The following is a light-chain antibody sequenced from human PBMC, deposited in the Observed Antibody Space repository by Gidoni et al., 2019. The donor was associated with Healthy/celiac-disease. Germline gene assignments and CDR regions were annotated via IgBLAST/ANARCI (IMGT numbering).Light chain of an antibody. V-gene: IGLV2-14*03. Sequence: QSALTHPASASGSPEQSITISCTGTSSDVGGYNYVSWYQQHPGKAPKLMIYDVSNRPSGVSNRFSGSKSGNTASLTIAGLRAEEEADYYCNSYTGSSTQVVFGGGTKLTVL. J-gene: IGLJ2*01. CDR1: SSDVGGYNY. CDR3: NSYTGSSTQVV. CDR2: DVS.